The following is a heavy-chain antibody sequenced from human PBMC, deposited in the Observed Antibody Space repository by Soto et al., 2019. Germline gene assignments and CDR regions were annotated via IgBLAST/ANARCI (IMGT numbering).Heavy chain of an antibody. V-gene: IGHV4-39*01. CDR3: ARHSPYTYYDFWSGSNWFDP. J-gene: IGHJ5*02. CDR1: GGSISSSSYY. D-gene: IGHD3-3*01. Sequence: ETLSLTCTVSGGSISSSSYYWGWIRQPPGKGLEWIGSIYYSGSTYYNPSLKSRVTISVDTSKNQFSLKLSSVTAADTAVYYCARHSPYTYYDFWSGSNWFDPWGQGTLVTVSS. CDR2: IYYSGST.